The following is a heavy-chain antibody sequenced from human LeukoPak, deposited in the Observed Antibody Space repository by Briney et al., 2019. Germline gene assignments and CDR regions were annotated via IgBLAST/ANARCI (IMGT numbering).Heavy chain of an antibody. Sequence: GGSLRLSCVASGVTFSSYGMHWVRQAPGKGLEWVAFIRFDGSNEYYIDSVKGRFTLSRDSSKNTLYLQMSGLRAEDTAVYYCAKDSAVSGSYLDASDVWGQGTMVTVSS. CDR1: GVTFSSYG. V-gene: IGHV3-30*02. J-gene: IGHJ3*01. CDR3: AKDSAVSGSYLDASDV. CDR2: IRFDGSNE. D-gene: IGHD1-26*01.